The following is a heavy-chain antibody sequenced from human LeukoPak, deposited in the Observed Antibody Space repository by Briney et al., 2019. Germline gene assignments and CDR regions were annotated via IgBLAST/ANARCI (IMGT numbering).Heavy chain of an antibody. J-gene: IGHJ6*02. Sequence: GESLKISCKGSGYSFTNYWISWVRQMPWKGLEWMGIIYPGDSDTRYIPSFQGQVTISADKSINTTYLQWSSLKASDTAMYYCARQGLDCSGGSCPGGYYYYGMDVWGQGTTVTVSS. V-gene: IGHV5-51*01. D-gene: IGHD2-15*01. CDR1: GYSFTNYW. CDR2: IYPGDSDT. CDR3: ARQGLDCSGGSCPGGYYYYGMDV.